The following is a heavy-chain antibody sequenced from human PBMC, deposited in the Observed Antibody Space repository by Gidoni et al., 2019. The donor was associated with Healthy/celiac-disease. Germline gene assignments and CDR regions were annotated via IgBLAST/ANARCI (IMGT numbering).Heavy chain of an antibody. CDR2: INHSGST. D-gene: IGHD2-21*02. V-gene: IGHV4-34*01. CDR1: GGSFSGYY. Sequence: QVQLQQWGARLLKPSETLSLPCAVYGGSFSGYYWSWIRQPPGKGLEWIGEINHSGSTNYNPSLKSRVTISVDTSKNQFSLKLSSVTAADTAVYYCARFVVVTGSNYYYGMDVWGQGTTVTVSS. CDR3: ARFVVVTGSNYYYGMDV. J-gene: IGHJ6*02.